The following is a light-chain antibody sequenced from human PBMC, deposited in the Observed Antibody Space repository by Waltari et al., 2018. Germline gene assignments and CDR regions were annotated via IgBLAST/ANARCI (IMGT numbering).Light chain of an antibody. CDR2: GTS. CDR3: QHYSSWPLT. J-gene: IGKJ4*01. CDR1: QSISDN. V-gene: IGKV3-15*01. Sequence: ETVMTHSPATLSVSPGERATPPCRASQSISDNYLAWYQQKPGQAPSLLIYGTSTRATGIPARFSGSGSGTDFTLTISSLQSEDSAVYYCQHYSSWPLTFGGGTKVEIK.